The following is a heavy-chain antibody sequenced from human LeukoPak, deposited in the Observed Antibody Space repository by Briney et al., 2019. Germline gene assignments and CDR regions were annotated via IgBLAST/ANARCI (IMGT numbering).Heavy chain of an antibody. D-gene: IGHD6-13*01. Sequence: GGSLRLSCAASEFSVGSNYMTWVRQAPGKGLEWVSLIYSGGSTYYADSVKGRFTISRDNSKNTLYLQMNSLRAEDTAVYYCAKGGYSSSWYAPEVEDYWGQGTLVTVSS. V-gene: IGHV3-66*01. CDR3: AKGGYSSSWYAPEVEDY. J-gene: IGHJ4*02. CDR1: EFSVGSNY. CDR2: IYSGGST.